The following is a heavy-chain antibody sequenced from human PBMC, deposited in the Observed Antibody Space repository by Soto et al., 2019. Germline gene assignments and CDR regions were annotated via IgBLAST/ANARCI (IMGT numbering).Heavy chain of an antibody. CDR3: ARHGTSGPEDTLDV. CDR1: GYSFTNYW. J-gene: IGHJ6*02. Sequence: EVQLVQSGAEVKEPGESLKISCKVSGYSFTNYWIGWVRQMPGKGLEWMGIIHPGNYDNRYSPSFQGHVTISADKSISTAYLLWSSLKASDTAMYYCARHGTSGPEDTLDVWGQGTTVIVSS. V-gene: IGHV5-51*01. D-gene: IGHD6-19*01. CDR2: IHPGNYDN.